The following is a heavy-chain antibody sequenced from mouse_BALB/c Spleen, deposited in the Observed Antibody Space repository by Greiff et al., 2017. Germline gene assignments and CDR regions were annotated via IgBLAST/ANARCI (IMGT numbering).Heavy chain of an antibody. V-gene: IGHV2-6-7*01. CDR2: IWGDGST. CDR3: ARGGANWEGLDY. Sequence: QVQLKQSGPGLVAPSQSLSITCTVSGFSLTGYGVNWVRQPPGKGLEWLGMIWGDGSTDYNSALKSRLSISKDNSKSQVFLKMNSLQTDDTARYYCARGGANWEGLDYWGQGTTLTVSS. J-gene: IGHJ2*01. CDR1: GFSLTGYG. D-gene: IGHD4-1*02.